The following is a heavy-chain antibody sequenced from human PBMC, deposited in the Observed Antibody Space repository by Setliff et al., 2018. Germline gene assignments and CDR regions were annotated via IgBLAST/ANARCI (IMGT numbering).Heavy chain of an antibody. J-gene: IGHJ4*02. CDR2: INHRGST. CDR3: AKGGGRYHSAS. CDR1: GGSISSSSYY. V-gene: IGHV4-39*07. D-gene: IGHD1-26*01. Sequence: PSETLSLTCTVSGGSISSSSYYWGWIRQPPGKGLEWAREINHRGSTTYNPSLKSRLTIPVDTSQDQFSLKVISMTAAETAGDGCAKGGGRYHSASWGQGTLVTVSS.